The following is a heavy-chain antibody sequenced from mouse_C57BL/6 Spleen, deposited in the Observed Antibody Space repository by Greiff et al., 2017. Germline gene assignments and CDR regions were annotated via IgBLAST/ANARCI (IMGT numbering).Heavy chain of an antibody. V-gene: IGHV5-16*01. D-gene: IGHD1-1*01. CDR1: GFTFSDYY. Sequence: EVMLVESEGGLVQPGSSMKLSCTASGFTFSDYYMAWVRQVPEKGLEWVANINYDGSSTYYLDSLKSRFLISRDNAKNILYLQMSSLKSEDTATYYCARVAYYYGSSYEWYFDVWGTGTTVTVSS. CDR2: INYDGSST. CDR3: ARVAYYYGSSYEWYFDV. J-gene: IGHJ1*03.